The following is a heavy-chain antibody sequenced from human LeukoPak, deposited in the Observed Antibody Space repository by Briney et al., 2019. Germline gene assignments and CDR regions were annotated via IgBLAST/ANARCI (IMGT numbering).Heavy chain of an antibody. CDR1: GFSFSTYS. Sequence: GGSLRLSCAASGFSFSTYSMNWVRQAPGKGLEWVSYIVGSSSTIYYADSVKGRFTVSRDNAKNSLYLQMDSLRAEDTAVYYCATDSPETAAFDYWGQGTLVTVSS. D-gene: IGHD1-1*01. V-gene: IGHV3-48*04. CDR2: IVGSSSTI. J-gene: IGHJ4*02. CDR3: ATDSPETAAFDY.